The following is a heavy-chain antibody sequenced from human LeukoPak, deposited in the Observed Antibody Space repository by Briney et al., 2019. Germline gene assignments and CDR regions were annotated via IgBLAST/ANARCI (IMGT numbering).Heavy chain of an antibody. V-gene: IGHV5-51*01. D-gene: IGHD2-2*01. CDR2: IYPGDSDT. CDR3: ARHGDIVVVPAATKPKYYYYYMDV. CDR1: GYSFTSYW. J-gene: IGHJ6*03. Sequence: KHGESLKISCKGSGYSFTSYWIGWVRQVPGEGLEWMGIIYPGDSDTRYSPSFQGQVTISADKSISTAYLQWSSLKASDTAMYYCARHGDIVVVPAATKPKYYYYYMDVWGKGTTLTVSS.